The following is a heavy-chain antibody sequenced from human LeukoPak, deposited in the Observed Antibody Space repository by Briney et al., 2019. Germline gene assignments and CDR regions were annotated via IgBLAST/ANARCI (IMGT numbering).Heavy chain of an antibody. CDR2: SIPIFGTA. CDR1: GYTLTELS. Sequence: SVKLSCKVSGYTLTELSMHWVRQAPGQGLEWMGGSIPIFGTANYAQTFQGRVTITADKSTSTAYMELSSLRSEDTAVYYCARLADIEYSSSRWYFDLWGRGTLVTVSS. V-gene: IGHV1-69*06. CDR3: ARLADIEYSSSRWYFDL. J-gene: IGHJ2*01. D-gene: IGHD6-6*01.